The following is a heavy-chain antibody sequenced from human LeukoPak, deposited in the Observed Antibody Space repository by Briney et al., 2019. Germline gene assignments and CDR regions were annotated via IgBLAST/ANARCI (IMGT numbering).Heavy chain of an antibody. D-gene: IGHD3-16*01. CDR2: IIPIFGTA. V-gene: IGHV1-69*05. CDR3: ARDGGVTRYYYYMDV. CDR1: GGTFSSYA. Sequence: GASVKVSCKASGGTFSSYAISWVRQAPGQGLEWMGGIIPIFGTANYAQKFQGRATITTDESTSTAYMELSSLRSEDTAVYYCARDGGVTRYYYYMDVWGKGTTVTVSS. J-gene: IGHJ6*03.